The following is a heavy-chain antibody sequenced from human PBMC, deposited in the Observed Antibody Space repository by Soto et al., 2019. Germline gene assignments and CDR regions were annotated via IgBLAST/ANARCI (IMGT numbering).Heavy chain of an antibody. CDR2: ISGSGGST. V-gene: IGHV3-23*01. CDR1: GFTFSSYA. D-gene: IGHD3-9*01. J-gene: IGHJ4*02. CDR3: AKTVVLRYFDWLLYPVAPYYFDY. Sequence: GGSLRLSCAASGFTFSSYAMSWVRQAPGKGLEWVSAISGSGGSTYYADSVKGRFTISRDNSKNTLYLQMNSLRAEDTAVYYCAKTVVLRYFDWLLYPVAPYYFDYWGQGTLVTVSS.